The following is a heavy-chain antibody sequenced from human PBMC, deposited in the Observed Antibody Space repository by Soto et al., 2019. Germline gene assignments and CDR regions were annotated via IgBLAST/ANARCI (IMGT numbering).Heavy chain of an antibody. J-gene: IGHJ3*01. CDR2: ISGSGGST. V-gene: IGHV3-23*01. D-gene: IGHD5-18*01. CDR1: GFTFSSYA. CDR3: ANLRHSYDMTVYISGSAALDV. Sequence: PGGSLRLSCAASGFTFSSYAMSWVRQAPGKGLEWVSAISGSGGSTYYADSVKGRFTISRDNSKNTLYLQLYSLRAEDTALYFCANLRHSYDMTVYISGSAALDVWGHGTLVTVSS.